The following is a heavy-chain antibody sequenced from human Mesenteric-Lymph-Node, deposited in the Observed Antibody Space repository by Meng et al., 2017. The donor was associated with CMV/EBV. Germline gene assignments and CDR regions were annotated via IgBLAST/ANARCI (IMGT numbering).Heavy chain of an antibody. V-gene: IGHV1-3*02. CDR3: ARGGSGSYYLDY. CDR2: SNAGNGNT. J-gene: IGHJ4*02. Sequence: ASVKVSCKASGYTFTSYAMHWVRQAPGQRLEWMGWSNAGNGNTKYSQEFQGRVTMTRNTSISTAYMELSSLRSEDTAVYYCARGGSGSYYLDYWGQGTLVTVSS. D-gene: IGHD1-26*01. CDR1: GYTFTSYA.